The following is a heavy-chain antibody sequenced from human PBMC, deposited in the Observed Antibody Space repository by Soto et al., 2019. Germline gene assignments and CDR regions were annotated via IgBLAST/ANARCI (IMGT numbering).Heavy chain of an antibody. Sequence: PGGSLRLSCAASGFTFSSYGMHWVRQAPGKGLEWVAVISYDGSNKYYADSVKGRFTISRDNSKNTLYLQMNSLRSEDTAIYYCARSSGGVFGIIIEGSNWFAPWGQGTLVTVSS. J-gene: IGHJ5*02. CDR2: ISYDGSNK. D-gene: IGHD3-3*01. V-gene: IGHV3-30*03. CDR3: ARSSGGVFGIIIEGSNWFAP. CDR1: GFTFSSYG.